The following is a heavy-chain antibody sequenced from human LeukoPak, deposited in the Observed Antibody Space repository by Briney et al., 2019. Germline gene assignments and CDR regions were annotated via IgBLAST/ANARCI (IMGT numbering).Heavy chain of an antibody. CDR1: AFTFTSYG. J-gene: IGHJ4*02. CDR3: ARSRAFDY. CDR2: IKPDGGNN. D-gene: IGHD1-26*01. V-gene: IGHV3-30*03. Sequence: GRSLRLSCAASAFTFTSYGMHWVRQAPGKGLEWVALIKPDGGNNYYAHSVNGRFTIYTDTTNNTLHLQMNRLPPAETSVYYCARSRAFDYWGKGTRVTVSS.